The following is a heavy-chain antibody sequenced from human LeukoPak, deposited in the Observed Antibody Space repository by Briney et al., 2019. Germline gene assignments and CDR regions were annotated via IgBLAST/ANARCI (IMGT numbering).Heavy chain of an antibody. V-gene: IGHV4-30-4*01. J-gene: IGHJ6*03. Sequence: PSETLSLTCTVSGGSISSGDYYWSWIRQPPGKGLEWIGYIYYSGSTYYNPSLKSRVTISVDTSKNQFSLKLSSVTAADTAVYYCARTLGLRFLEWVKGGSHYYMDVWGKGTTVTVSS. D-gene: IGHD3-3*01. CDR2: IYYSGST. CDR3: ARTLGLRFLEWVKGGSHYYMDV. CDR1: GGSISSGDYY.